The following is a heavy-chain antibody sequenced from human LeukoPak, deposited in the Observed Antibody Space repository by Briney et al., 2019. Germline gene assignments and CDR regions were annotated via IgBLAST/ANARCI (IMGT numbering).Heavy chain of an antibody. Sequence: GGSLRLSCAASGFTFSSYSMNWARQAPGKGLEWVSYISSSSSTIYYADSVKGRFTISRDNSKNTLYLQMNSLRAEDTAVYYCARDSSGRGVRCPDYWGQGTLVTVSS. D-gene: IGHD3-10*01. V-gene: IGHV3-48*01. J-gene: IGHJ4*02. CDR1: GFTFSSYS. CDR3: ARDSSGRGVRCPDY. CDR2: ISSSSSTI.